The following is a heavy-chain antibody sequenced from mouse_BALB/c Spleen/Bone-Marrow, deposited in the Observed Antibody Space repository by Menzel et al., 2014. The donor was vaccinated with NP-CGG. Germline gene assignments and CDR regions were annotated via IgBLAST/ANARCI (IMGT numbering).Heavy chain of an antibody. CDR3: ARQDLFAY. Sequence: VQLQQSGAELVKPGASVKLSCTASGFNIKDTYMPWVKQRPEQGLEWIGRIDPANGNTKYDPKFQGKATITADTSSNTAYLQLSSLTSEDTAVYYCARQDLFAYWGQGTLVTVSA. CDR1: GFNIKDTY. V-gene: IGHV14-3*02. J-gene: IGHJ3*01. CDR2: IDPANGNT.